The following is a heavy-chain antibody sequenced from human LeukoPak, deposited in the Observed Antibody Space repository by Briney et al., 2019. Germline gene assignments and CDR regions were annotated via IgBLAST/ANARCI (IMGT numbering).Heavy chain of an antibody. CDR3: AKDILSGYSSGWYLPDY. D-gene: IGHD6-19*01. V-gene: IGHV3-43*01. Sequence: HPGGSLRLSCAASGFTFDDYTMHWVRQAPGKGLEWVSLISWDGGSTYYADSVKGRFTISRDNSKNSLYLQMNSLRTEDTALYYCAKDILSGYSSGWYLPDYWGQGTLVTVSS. CDR1: GFTFDDYT. J-gene: IGHJ4*02. CDR2: ISWDGGST.